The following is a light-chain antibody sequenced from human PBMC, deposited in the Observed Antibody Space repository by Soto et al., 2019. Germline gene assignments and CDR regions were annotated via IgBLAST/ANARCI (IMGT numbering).Light chain of an antibody. CDR3: QQLYTLPFT. CDR1: QGIDSS. V-gene: IGKV1-9*01. Sequence: IMLNQSPSSLSASVGDRVTITCRASQGIDSSFAWYQQKPGKAPKLLIYAASSLQSGVPSRFSGSGSGTEFTLTISGLLPEDFAAYHCQQLYTLPFTFGQGTRLEI. J-gene: IGKJ5*01. CDR2: AAS.